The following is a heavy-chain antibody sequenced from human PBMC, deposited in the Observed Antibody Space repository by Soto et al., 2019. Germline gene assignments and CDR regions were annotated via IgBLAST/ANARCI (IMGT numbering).Heavy chain of an antibody. Sequence: QVQLVESGGGVVQPGRSLRLSCAASGFTFSSYAMHWVRQAPGKGLEWVAVISYDGSNKYYADSVRGRFTISRDNSKTLYLQMNTLRGEDTALYYCVRDTSPYSSGWHNRHFDYWGRGTLVTVSS. J-gene: IGHJ4*02. CDR3: VRDTSPYSSGWHNRHFDY. D-gene: IGHD6-19*01. CDR1: GFTFSSYA. V-gene: IGHV3-30-3*01. CDR2: ISYDGSNK.